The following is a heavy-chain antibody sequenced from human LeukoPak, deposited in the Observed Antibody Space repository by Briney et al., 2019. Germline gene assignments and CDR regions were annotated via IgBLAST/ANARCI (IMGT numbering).Heavy chain of an antibody. CDR1: GYSFTNYW. CDR3: ARLGSLWSNKIYYYYYYMDV. Sequence: GESLKISCKGSGYSFTNYWIGWVRQMPGKGLEWMGIIYPDDSDTRYSPSFQGQVTISADKSISTAYLQWSGLKASDTAMYYCARLGSLWSNKIYYYYYYMDVWGKGTTVTVSS. D-gene: IGHD3-10*01. V-gene: IGHV5-51*01. CDR2: IYPDDSDT. J-gene: IGHJ6*03.